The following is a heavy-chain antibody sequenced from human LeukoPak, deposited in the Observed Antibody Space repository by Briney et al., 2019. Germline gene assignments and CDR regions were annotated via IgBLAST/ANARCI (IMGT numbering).Heavy chain of an antibody. J-gene: IGHJ1*01. CDR2: ISSNGGST. V-gene: IGHV3-64*01. Sequence: GGSLRLSCAASGFTFSSYAMHWVRQAPGKGLEYVSAISSNGGSTYYANSVKGRFTISRDNSKNTLYLQMGSLRAEDMAVYYCASWGCSGGSCYPADFQHWGQGTLVTVSS. CDR3: ASWGCSGGSCYPADFQH. D-gene: IGHD2-15*01. CDR1: GFTFSSYA.